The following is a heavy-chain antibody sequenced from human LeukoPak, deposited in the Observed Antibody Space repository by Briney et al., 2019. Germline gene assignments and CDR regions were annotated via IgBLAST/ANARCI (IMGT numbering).Heavy chain of an antibody. CDR2: IYSGGST. D-gene: IGHD2-21*01. CDR3: ARDQFLAVEGILDY. V-gene: IGHV3-53*01. CDR1: GFTVGSSY. J-gene: IGHJ4*02. Sequence: PGGSLRLSCAASGFTVGSSYMGWVRQAPGKGLEWVSVIYSGGSTYYADSMKGRFTLSRDNSKNTLYLQMNSLRAEDTAVYYCARDQFLAVEGILDYWGQGTQVTVSS.